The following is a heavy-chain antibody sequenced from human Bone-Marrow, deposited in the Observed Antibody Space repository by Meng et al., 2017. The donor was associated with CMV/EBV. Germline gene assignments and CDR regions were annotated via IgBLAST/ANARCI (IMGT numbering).Heavy chain of an antibody. CDR2: INWNGGST. J-gene: IGHJ6*02. CDR3: ARFLYYYYGMDV. Sequence: GESLKISCAASGFTFDDYGMSWVRQAPGKGLEWVSGINWNGGSTGYADSVKGRFTISRDNAKNYLYLQMTSLRAEDTALYYCARFLYYYYGMDVWGQGTTVTVSS. CDR1: GFTFDDYG. D-gene: IGHD3-3*01. V-gene: IGHV3-20*04.